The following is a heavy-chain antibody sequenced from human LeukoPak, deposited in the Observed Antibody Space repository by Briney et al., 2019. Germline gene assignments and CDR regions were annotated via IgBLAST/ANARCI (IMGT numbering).Heavy chain of an antibody. V-gene: IGHV3-7*01. CDR1: GFTFSNYW. J-gene: IGHJ4*02. CDR2: IKEDGSEK. Sequence: GGSLRLSCAASGFTFSNYWMSWVRQAPEKGLEWVANIKEDGSEKYYVDSVKGRFTISRDNARNSLYLQMNSLRAEDTAVYYCASGRQLGYWGQGTLVTVSS. CDR3: ASGRQLGY. D-gene: IGHD6-13*01.